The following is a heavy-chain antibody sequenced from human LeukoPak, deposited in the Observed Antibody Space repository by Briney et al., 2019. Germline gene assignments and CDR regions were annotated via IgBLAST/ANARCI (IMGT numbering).Heavy chain of an antibody. J-gene: IGHJ4*02. Sequence: QPGGSLRLSCAASGFTFSSYEMNWVRQAPGKGLEWVSYISSSGSTIYYADSVKGRFTISRDNAKNSLYLQVNSLRAEDTAVYYCARDLRFLEWSDWGQGTLVTVSS. D-gene: IGHD3-3*01. CDR1: GFTFSSYE. CDR2: ISSSGSTI. V-gene: IGHV3-48*03. CDR3: ARDLRFLEWSD.